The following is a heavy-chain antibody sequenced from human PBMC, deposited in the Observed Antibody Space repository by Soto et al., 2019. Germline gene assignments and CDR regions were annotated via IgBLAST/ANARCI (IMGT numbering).Heavy chain of an antibody. CDR1: GFTVSSNY. CDR2: IYSGGST. Sequence: EVQLVETGGGLIQPGGSLRLSCAASGFTVSSNYMSWVRQAPGKGLEWVSVIYSGGSTYYADSVKGRFTISRDNSKNTLYLQMNSLRAEDTAVYYCARDKIDNWNYGGYYYYGMDVWGQGTTVTVSS. D-gene: IGHD1-7*01. CDR3: ARDKIDNWNYGGYYYYGMDV. V-gene: IGHV3-53*02. J-gene: IGHJ6*02.